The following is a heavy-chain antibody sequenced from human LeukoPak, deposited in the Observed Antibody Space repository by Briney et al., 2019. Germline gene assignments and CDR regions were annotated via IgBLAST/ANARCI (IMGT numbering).Heavy chain of an antibody. Sequence: PSETLSLTCTVSGGSISSSSYYWGWIRQPPGKGLEWIGSIYYSGSTYYNPSLKSRVTISVDTSKNQFSLKLTSVTAADTAVYYCASDNSGSYSFDYWGQGTLVTVSS. CDR3: ASDNSGSYSFDY. J-gene: IGHJ4*02. CDR1: GGSISSSSYY. D-gene: IGHD1-26*01. V-gene: IGHV4-39*01. CDR2: IYYSGST.